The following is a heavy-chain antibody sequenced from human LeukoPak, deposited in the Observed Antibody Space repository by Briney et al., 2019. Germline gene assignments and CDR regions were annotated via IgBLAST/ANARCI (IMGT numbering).Heavy chain of an antibody. Sequence: SETLSLTCTVSGGSISSGSYYWSWIRQPAGKGLEWIGRIYTSGSTNYNPSLKSRVTISVDTSKNQFSLKLTSVTAADTAVYYCATWGDSSGDTSNDYWGQGTLVTVSS. V-gene: IGHV4-61*02. CDR1: GGSISSGSYY. CDR2: IYTSGST. CDR3: ATWGDSSGDTSNDY. D-gene: IGHD3-22*01. J-gene: IGHJ4*02.